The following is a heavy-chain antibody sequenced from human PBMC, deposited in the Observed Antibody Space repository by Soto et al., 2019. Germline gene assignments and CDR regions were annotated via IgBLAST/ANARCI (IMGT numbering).Heavy chain of an antibody. CDR1: GFSFSSDT. Sequence: PGGSLRISCAASGFSFSSDTLNWVRQAPGKGLEWVSSISSSSSYIYYADSVKGRFTISRDNAKNSLYLQMNSLRVEDTALYYCERDLETSMAGLNYFHPWGQGTLVTVSS. J-gene: IGHJ5*02. CDR2: ISSSSSYI. V-gene: IGHV3-21*01. D-gene: IGHD5-18*01. CDR3: ERDLETSMAGLNYFHP.